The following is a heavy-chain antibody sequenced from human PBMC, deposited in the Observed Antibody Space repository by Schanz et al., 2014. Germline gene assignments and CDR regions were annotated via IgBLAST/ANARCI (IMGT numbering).Heavy chain of an antibody. J-gene: IGHJ4*02. CDR2: LSGSGAGT. CDR1: GFTFSDYY. CDR3: AKDGIMVQGVIWERYFDS. Sequence: QVQLVESGGGVVQPGRSLRLSCAASGFTFSDYYMTWMRQAPGKGLEWVSTLSGSGAGTFYADSVKGRFTISRDNAKNSLFLQMNSLSAEDTALYYCAKDGIMVQGVIWERYFDSWGQGTLVTVSS. D-gene: IGHD3-10*01. V-gene: IGHV3-11*01.